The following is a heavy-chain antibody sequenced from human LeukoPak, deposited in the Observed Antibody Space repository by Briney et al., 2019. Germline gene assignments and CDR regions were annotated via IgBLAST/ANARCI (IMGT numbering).Heavy chain of an antibody. V-gene: IGHV4-34*01. CDR3: ARERKFNWFDP. CDR2: INHSGST. J-gene: IGHJ5*02. Sequence: SETLSLTCAVYGGSFSGYYWSWIRQPPGRGLEWIGEINHSGSTNYNPSLKSRVTISVDTSKNQFSLKLSSVTAADTAVYYCARERKFNWFDPWGQGTLVTVSS. CDR1: GGSFSGYY.